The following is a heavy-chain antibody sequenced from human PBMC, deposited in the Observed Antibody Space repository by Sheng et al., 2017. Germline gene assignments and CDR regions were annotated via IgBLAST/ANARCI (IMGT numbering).Heavy chain of an antibody. Sequence: QAQLVESGGGVVQPGRSLRLSCATSGFTFNTYAMHWVRQTPGKGLEWVAVISYDGTDQYYADAVKGRFTISRDNSNNMLYLQMNSLRNEDTAVYYCAKGYRNVDYWGQGTLVTVSS. CDR3: AKGYRNVDY. J-gene: IGHJ4*02. V-gene: IGHV3-30*04. CDR1: GFTFNTYA. CDR2: ISYDGTDQ. D-gene: IGHD1-1*01.